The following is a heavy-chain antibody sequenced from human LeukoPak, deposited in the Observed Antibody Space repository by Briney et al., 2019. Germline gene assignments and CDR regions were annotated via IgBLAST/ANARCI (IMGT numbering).Heavy chain of an antibody. CDR1: GYTLTELS. Sequence: ASVKVSCKVSGYTLTELSMHGVRQAPGKGLEWMGGFDPEDGETIYAQKFQGRVTMTEDTSTDTAYMELSSLRSEDTAVYYCATPAGYCSSTSCPSEDYYYYGMDVWGQGTTVTVSS. J-gene: IGHJ6*02. CDR2: FDPEDGET. CDR3: ATPAGYCSSTSCPSEDYYYYGMDV. D-gene: IGHD2-2*03. V-gene: IGHV1-24*01.